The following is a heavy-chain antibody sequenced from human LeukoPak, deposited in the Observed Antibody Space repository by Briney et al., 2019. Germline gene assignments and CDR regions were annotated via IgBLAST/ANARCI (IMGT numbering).Heavy chain of an antibody. Sequence: GGSLRLSCAASGFTFSDYYMSWIRQAPGKGLEWVSYISSSGSTIYYADSVKDRLTISRHNAKHSLYLQMNSLRAEDTAVYYCARDVLRYFGSWGYFDYWGQGTLVTVSS. CDR3: ARDVLRYFGSWGYFDY. V-gene: IGHV3-11*04. D-gene: IGHD3-9*01. CDR1: GFTFSDYY. CDR2: ISSSGSTI. J-gene: IGHJ4*02.